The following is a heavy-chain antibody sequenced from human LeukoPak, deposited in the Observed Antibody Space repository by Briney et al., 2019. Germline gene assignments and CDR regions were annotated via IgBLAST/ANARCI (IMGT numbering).Heavy chain of an antibody. D-gene: IGHD3-9*01. CDR1: GYTFANYD. Sequence: ASVKVSCKASGYTFANYDINWVRQATGQGLEWMGWMNPNSGNTGYAQKFQGRVTMTRNTSISTAYMELSSLRSEDTAVYYCARGPLNDILTGYPHLYYYYGMDVWGQGTTVTVSS. CDR3: ARGPLNDILTGYPHLYYYYGMDV. J-gene: IGHJ6*02. V-gene: IGHV1-8*01. CDR2: MNPNSGNT.